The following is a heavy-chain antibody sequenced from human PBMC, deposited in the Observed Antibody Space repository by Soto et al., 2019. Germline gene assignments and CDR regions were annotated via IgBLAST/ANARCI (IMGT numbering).Heavy chain of an antibody. CDR3: ASAWWDLNRHSDYVPLNYYYYMDV. J-gene: IGHJ6*03. Sequence: GGSLRLSCAASGFTFSSYXMSWVRQAPGKGLEWVANIKQDGSEXYYVDSVKGPFTISRDNAKNSLYLQMNSLSAEDTAVYYCASAWWDLNRHSDYVPLNYYYYMDVWGKGTTVTVSS. D-gene: IGHD5-12*01. CDR2: IKQDGSEX. V-gene: IGHV3-7*01. CDR1: GFTFSSYX.